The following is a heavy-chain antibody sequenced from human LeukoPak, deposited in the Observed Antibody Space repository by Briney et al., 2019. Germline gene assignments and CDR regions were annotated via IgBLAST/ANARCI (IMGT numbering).Heavy chain of an antibody. CDR2: IYYSGST. CDR3: ARVDYGDFSLDY. J-gene: IGHJ4*02. V-gene: IGHV4-61*01. D-gene: IGHD4-17*01. Sequence: SETLSLTCTVSGGSVSSGNYYWSWTRQPPGKGLEWIGYIYYSGSTNYNPSLKSRVTISVDTSKNQFSLKLSSVTAADTAVYYCARVDYGDFSLDYWGQGTLVTVPS. CDR1: GGSVSSGNYY.